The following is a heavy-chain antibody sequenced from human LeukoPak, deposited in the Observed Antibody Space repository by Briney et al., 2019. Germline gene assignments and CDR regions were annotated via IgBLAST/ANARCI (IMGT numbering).Heavy chain of an antibody. V-gene: IGHV3-7*01. CDR2: INQDGSEK. D-gene: IGHD4-23*01. Sequence: GGSLRLSCADSGFTFSRYWISWVRQAPGKGLEWVANINQDGSEKYYVDSVRGRFTISRDNAKNSLYLQMNSLRAEDTAVYYCAISSPVATVGYWGQGTLVTVSS. CDR3: AISSPVATVGY. J-gene: IGHJ4*02. CDR1: GFTFSRYW.